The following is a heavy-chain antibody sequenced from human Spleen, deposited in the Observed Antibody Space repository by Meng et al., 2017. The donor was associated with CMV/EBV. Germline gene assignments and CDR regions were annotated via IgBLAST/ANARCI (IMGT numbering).Heavy chain of an antibody. CDR2: INPNSGFT. CDR3: ARGSEDFVVEPPTVWSDF. J-gene: IGHJ4*02. CDR1: FTGHY. Sequence: FTGHYIPWVRPAPGPGLEWMGWINPNSGFTNYAQKFQGRVTITKDTSLTTTYMDVSRLTSDDTAMYYCARGSEDFVVEPPTVWSDFWGQGTLVTVSS. D-gene: IGHD2-15*01. V-gene: IGHV1-2*02.